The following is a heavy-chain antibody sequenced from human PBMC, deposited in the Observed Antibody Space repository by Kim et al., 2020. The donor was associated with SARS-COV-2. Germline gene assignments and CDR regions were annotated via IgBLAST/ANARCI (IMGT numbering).Heavy chain of an antibody. CDR2: DDRT. J-gene: IGHJ4*02. Sequence: DDRTYYAEPLKGRVTVSRDSARNTLYLKMNSLRADDTAVYYCVKGALLDYWGPGTLVTVSS. CDR3: VKGALLDY. V-gene: IGHV3-23*01.